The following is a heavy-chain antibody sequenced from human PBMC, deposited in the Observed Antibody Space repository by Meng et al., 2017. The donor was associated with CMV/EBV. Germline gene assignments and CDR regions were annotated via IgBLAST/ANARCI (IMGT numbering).Heavy chain of an antibody. CDR1: GFTFSSYS. CDR2: ISSSSSYI. D-gene: IGHD1-14*01. V-gene: IGHV3-21*01. CDR3: ARVNQGIDY. J-gene: IGHJ4*02. Sequence: GESLKISCAASGFTFSSYSMNWVHQAPGKGLEWVSSISSSSSYIYYADSVKGRFTISRDNAKNSLYLQMNSLRAEDTAVYYCARVNQGIDYWGQGTLVTVSS.